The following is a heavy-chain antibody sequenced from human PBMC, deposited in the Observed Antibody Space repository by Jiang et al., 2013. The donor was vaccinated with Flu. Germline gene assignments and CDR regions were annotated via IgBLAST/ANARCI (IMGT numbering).Heavy chain of an antibody. D-gene: IGHD3-10*01. J-gene: IGHJ4*02. CDR3: TTDRVSITD. V-gene: IGHV3-15*01. CDR1: GLIINDAW. Sequence: VQLLESGGGLVRPGESLRLSCAASGLIINDAWMNWVRQAPGQGLEWIGRIKSKLDGGTTDYAAPVKGRFAISRDDSKNTLFLQMNSLKTEDTAMYYCTTDRVSITDWGQGTLVTVSS. CDR2: IKSKLDGGTT.